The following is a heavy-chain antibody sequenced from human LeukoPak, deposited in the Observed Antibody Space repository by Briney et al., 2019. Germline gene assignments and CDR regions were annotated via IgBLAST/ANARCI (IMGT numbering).Heavy chain of an antibody. CDR3: ARVPHAMVRGVIITEFYFDY. D-gene: IGHD3-10*01. J-gene: IGHJ4*02. CDR2: ISSSSNYI. V-gene: IGHV3-21*01. Sequence: PGGSLRLSCAASGLTFSSYSMNWVRQAPGKGLEWVSSISSSSNYIYYADSVKGRFTISRDNAKHSLYLRMNSLRAEDTAVYYCARVPHAMVRGVIITEFYFDYWGQGTLVTVSS. CDR1: GLTFSSYS.